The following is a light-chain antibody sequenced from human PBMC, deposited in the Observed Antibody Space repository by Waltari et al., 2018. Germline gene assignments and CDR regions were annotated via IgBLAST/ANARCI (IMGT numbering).Light chain of an antibody. V-gene: IGLV1-47*01. CDR1: SSSFGRNY. CDR2: RND. CDR3: AAWDDSLSGLWV. Sequence: QSVLPQPPSVSGSPGQRVTISCSGSSSSFGRNYVFWYQQLPGTAPKLLIYRNDQRLSGVPDRFSGSKSGTSASLAISGLQSEDEAAYYCAAWDDSLSGLWVFGGGTMLTVL. J-gene: IGLJ3*02.